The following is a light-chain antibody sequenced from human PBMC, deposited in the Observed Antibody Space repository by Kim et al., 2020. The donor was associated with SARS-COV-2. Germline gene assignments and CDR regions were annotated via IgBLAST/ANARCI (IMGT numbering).Light chain of an antibody. CDR1: QSVSRYF. Sequence: SRGQGPTLSCRDRQSVSRYFLPWSEQKPGQAHRLLIFGAYPRASDTPDRCSGSGSGTDFSLTHNRLAPEDFGVYYCQQYCTSLYTCGQGTKLE. CDR2: GAY. CDR3: QQYCTSLYT. V-gene: IGKV3-20*01. J-gene: IGKJ2*01.